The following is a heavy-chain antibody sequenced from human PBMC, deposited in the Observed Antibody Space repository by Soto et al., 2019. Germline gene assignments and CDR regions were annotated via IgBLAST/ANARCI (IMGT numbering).Heavy chain of an antibody. CDR2: IYYSGST. CDR3: ASRGYYGSGSYSNFDY. J-gene: IGHJ4*02. D-gene: IGHD3-10*01. V-gene: IGHV4-31*03. Sequence: QVQLQESGPGLVKPSQTLSLTCTVSGGSISSGGYYWSWIRQHPGKGLEWIGYIYYSGSTYYNPSLRSRVTISVDTSKNQFSLKLSSVTAADTAVYYCASRGYYGSGSYSNFDYWGQGTLVTVSS. CDR1: GGSISSGGYY.